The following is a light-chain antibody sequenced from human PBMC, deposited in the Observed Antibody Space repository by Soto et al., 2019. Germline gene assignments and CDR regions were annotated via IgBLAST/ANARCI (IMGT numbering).Light chain of an antibody. V-gene: IGKV3-20*01. J-gene: IGKJ1*01. CDR3: QQYGSSPRT. CDR2: GAS. Sequence: QSVSSSYLAWYQQKPGQAPRLLIYGASSRATGIPDRFSGSGSGTDFTLTISRLEPEDFAVYYCQQYGSSPRTFGQGTKVDIK. CDR1: QSVSSSY.